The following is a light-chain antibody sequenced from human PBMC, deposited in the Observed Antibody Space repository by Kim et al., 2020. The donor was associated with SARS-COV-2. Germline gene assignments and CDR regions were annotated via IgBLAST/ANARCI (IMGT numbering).Light chain of an antibody. J-gene: IGKJ1*01. Sequence: DIQMTQSPSTLSASVGDRVTITCRASQSISSWLAWYQQKPGKAPKLLMYMTSSLKSGVPSRFSGSGSGTEFTLTISSLQPDDSATYYCQQYNNYPWTFGQGTKVDIK. CDR2: MTS. CDR1: QSISSW. CDR3: QQYNNYPWT. V-gene: IGKV1-5*03.